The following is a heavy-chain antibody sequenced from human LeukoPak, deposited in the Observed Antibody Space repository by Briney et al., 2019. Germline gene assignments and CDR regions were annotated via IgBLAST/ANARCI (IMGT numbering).Heavy chain of an antibody. CDR1: GYTFTDYY. CDR2: ISAYNGNT. D-gene: IGHD6-19*01. CDR3: AREEDSSGWSSPAN. J-gene: IGHJ4*02. V-gene: IGHV1-18*04. Sequence: ASVKVSCKASGYTFTDYYMHWVRQAPGQGLEWMGWISAYNGNTNYAQKLQGRVTMTTDTSTSTAYMELRSLRSDDTAVYYCAREEDSSGWSSPANWGQGTLVTVSS.